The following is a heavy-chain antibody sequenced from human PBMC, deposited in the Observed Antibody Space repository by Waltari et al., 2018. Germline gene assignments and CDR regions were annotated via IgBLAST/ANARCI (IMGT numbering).Heavy chain of an antibody. CDR3: AKDGRIAAAGTGFDY. CDR1: GFTFDDYA. D-gene: IGHD6-13*01. J-gene: IGHJ4*02. V-gene: IGHV3-9*01. CDR2: ISWNSGSK. Sequence: EVQLVESGGGLVQPGRSLRLSCAASGFTFDDYAMNWVRQAPGKGLGWGSGISWNSGSKGYADSVKCRFTIARDNAKNSLYLQMNSLRAEDTALYYCAKDGRIAAAGTGFDYWGQGTLVTVSS.